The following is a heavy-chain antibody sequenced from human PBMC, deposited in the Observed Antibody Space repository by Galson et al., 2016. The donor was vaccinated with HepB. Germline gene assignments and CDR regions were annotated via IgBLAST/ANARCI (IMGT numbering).Heavy chain of an antibody. CDR3: ARDDDYVWGTSRYTRTVPRYYFAY. D-gene: IGHD3-16*02. Sequence: SLRLSCAASGFTFSSYAMHWVRQAPGKGLEWVAVISFDGSNNFYADSVKGRFTISRDNSKNTLYLQMNSLRAEDTAVYSCARDDDYVWGTSRYTRTVPRYYFAYWGPGTLVTVSS. J-gene: IGHJ4*02. CDR2: ISFDGSNN. CDR1: GFTFSSYA. V-gene: IGHV3-30-3*01.